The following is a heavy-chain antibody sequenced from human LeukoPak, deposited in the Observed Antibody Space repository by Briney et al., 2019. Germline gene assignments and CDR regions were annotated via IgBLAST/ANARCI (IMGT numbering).Heavy chain of an antibody. CDR1: GYTFTGYY. D-gene: IGHD5-12*01. J-gene: IGHJ4*02. V-gene: IGHV1-2*02. CDR2: INPNSGGT. Sequence: GASVKVSCKASGYTFTGYYMHWVRQAPGQGLEWMGWINPNSGGTNYAQKFQGRVTMTRDTSISTAYMELSRLRSDDTAVYYCAKDHRYSGYLPDQFDYWGQGTLDTVSS. CDR3: AKDHRYSGYLPDQFDY.